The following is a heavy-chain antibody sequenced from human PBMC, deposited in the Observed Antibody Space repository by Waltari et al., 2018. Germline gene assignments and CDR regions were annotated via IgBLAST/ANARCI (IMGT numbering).Heavy chain of an antibody. CDR1: GFTLGTFN. Sequence: EVQLIESGGNLIEPGGSLRPSCLAFGFTLGTFNMNWVRQAPGKGLEWIAYITTTSRIISYADSVRGRFTISRDNAKDSLYLQMNSLRPEDTAVYHCVRDHRHGFDVWGQGTMVTVSS. CDR2: ITTTSRII. J-gene: IGHJ3*01. CDR3: VRDHRHGFDV. V-gene: IGHV3-48*01.